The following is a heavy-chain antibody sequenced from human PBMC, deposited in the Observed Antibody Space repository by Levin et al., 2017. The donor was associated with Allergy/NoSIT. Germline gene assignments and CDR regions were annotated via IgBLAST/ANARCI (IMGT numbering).Heavy chain of an antibody. D-gene: IGHD6-19*01. CDR2: INWKGGRT. Sequence: PGGSLRLSCAASGFTFDDYGMNWVRQAPGKGLGWVSGINWKGGRTGYADSVKGRFTISRDNAKNSLYLQMNSLRAEDTALYYCARDKGIAVAGGFDYWGQGTLVTVSS. CDR3: ARDKGIAVAGGFDY. CDR1: GFTFDDYG. V-gene: IGHV3-20*04. J-gene: IGHJ4*02.